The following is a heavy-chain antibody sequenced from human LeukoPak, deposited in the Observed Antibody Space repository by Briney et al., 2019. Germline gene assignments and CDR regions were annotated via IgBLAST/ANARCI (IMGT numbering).Heavy chain of an antibody. J-gene: IGHJ4*02. CDR3: ASYSYYYDSSGYFDY. CDR1: GGSISSYY. Sequence: PSETLSLTCTVSGGSISSYYWSWLRQPPGKGLEWVGYIYYSGSTNYNPSFKSRVIISVDTSKNQFSLKLSSVTAADTAVYYCASYSYYYDSSGYFDYWSQGTLVTVSS. CDR2: IYYSGST. D-gene: IGHD3-22*01. V-gene: IGHV4-59*01.